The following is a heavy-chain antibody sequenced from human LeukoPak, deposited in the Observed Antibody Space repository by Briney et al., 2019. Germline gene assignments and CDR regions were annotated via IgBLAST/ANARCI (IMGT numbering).Heavy chain of an antibody. CDR1: GFTFSNYV. J-gene: IGHJ4*02. D-gene: IGHD1-26*01. CDR2: INGGGGST. V-gene: IGHV3-23*01. Sequence: PGGSLRLSCAASGFTFSNYVMSWVRQAPGKGPEWVSGINGGGGSTFYAESVTGRFTISRDNSKSTLFLQMNTLRAEDTAVYYCVKDGRRSPPCWGQGTLVNVSS. CDR3: VKDGRRSPPC.